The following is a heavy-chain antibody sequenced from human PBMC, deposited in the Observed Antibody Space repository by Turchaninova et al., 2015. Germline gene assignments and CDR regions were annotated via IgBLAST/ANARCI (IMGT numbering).Heavy chain of an antibody. Sequence: QVRLQESGPGLLKPSETLSLTCTVSGGPVSSDRSHWGWIRQPPGKGMDWLGYWHHTGTANYNTPLKSPVTSTCDPSKTRFSLNLNSVTTAETAVYFCARRGEATGGFYFDTWGQGTLVTVSS. CDR1: GGPVSSDRSH. CDR3: ARRGEATGGFYFDT. D-gene: IGHD2-8*02. CDR2: WHHTGTA. J-gene: IGHJ5*02. V-gene: IGHV4-61*01.